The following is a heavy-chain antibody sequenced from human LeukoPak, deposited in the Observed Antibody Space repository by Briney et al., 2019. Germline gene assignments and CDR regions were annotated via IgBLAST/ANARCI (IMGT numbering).Heavy chain of an antibody. J-gene: IGHJ4*02. CDR3: ARVGCSSTSCSTPDRFDY. Sequence: GGSLRLSCAASGFTFSSYWMSWVRQAPGKGLEWVANIKQDGSEKYYVDSVKGRFTISRDNAKNSLYLQMNSLRAEDTAVYYCARVGCSSTSCSTPDRFDYWGQGTLVTVSS. CDR2: IKQDGSEK. CDR1: GFTFSSYW. D-gene: IGHD2-2*01. V-gene: IGHV3-7*01.